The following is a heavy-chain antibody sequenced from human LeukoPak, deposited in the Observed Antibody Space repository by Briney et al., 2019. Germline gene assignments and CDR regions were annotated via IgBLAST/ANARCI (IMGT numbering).Heavy chain of an antibody. D-gene: IGHD3-10*01. V-gene: IGHV4-34*01. Sequence: MSSETLSLTCAVYGGSFSGYYWSWIRQPPGKGLEWIGEINHSGSTNYNPSLKSRVTISVDTSKNQFSLKLSSVTAADTAVYYCARGQGTLRYWGQGTLVTVSS. CDR3: ARGQGTLRY. CDR2: INHSGST. CDR1: GGSFSGYY. J-gene: IGHJ4*02.